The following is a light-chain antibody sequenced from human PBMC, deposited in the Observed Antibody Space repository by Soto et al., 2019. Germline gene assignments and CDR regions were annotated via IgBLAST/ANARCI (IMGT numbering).Light chain of an antibody. Sequence: EVLLTQSPSTLSLSPGERATLSCRASQTISSDYLAWYQQKPGQAPRLLIFGAATRAADIPDRFSGSGSGTDFTLTISRLEPEDFAVYYCQRYGSSPTFGQGTKVDIK. V-gene: IGKV3-20*01. CDR2: GAA. CDR1: QTISSDY. J-gene: IGKJ1*01. CDR3: QRYGSSPT.